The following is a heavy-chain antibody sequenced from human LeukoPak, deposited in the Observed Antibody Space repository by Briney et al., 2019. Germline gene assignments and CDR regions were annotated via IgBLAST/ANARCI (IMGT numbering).Heavy chain of an antibody. V-gene: IGHV4-30-2*01. CDR1: GGSISSGGYS. CDR3: ARVRYDFWSGDPDAFDI. CDR2: IYHSGST. Sequence: PPQTLSLTCAVSGGSISSGGYSWSWIRQPPGKGLEWIGYIYHSGSTYYNPSLKSRVTISVDRSKNQFSLKLSSVTAADTAVYYCARVRYDFWSGDPDAFDIWGQGTMVTVSS. J-gene: IGHJ3*02. D-gene: IGHD3-3*01.